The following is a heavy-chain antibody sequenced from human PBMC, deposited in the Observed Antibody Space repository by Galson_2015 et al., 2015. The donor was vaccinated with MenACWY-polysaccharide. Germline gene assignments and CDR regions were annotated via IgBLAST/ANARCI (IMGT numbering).Heavy chain of an antibody. V-gene: IGHV6-1*01. CDR2: TYYRSRWYN. CDR3: TRSIHISGWGGDFES. D-gene: IGHD6-19*01. CDR1: GDSVSRNSAA. Sequence: CAISGDSVSRNSAAWNWIRQSPSRGLEWLGRTYYRSRWYNDYATSVKSRISIKADTPKNQFSLQLNSVTPEDTALYYCTRSIHISGWGGDFESWGQGTLVTVSS. J-gene: IGHJ4*02.